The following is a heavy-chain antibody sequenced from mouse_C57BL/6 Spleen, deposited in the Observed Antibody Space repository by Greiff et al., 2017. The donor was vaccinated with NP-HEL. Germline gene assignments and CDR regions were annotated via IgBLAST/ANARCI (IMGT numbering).Heavy chain of an antibody. D-gene: IGHD1-1*01. CDR1: GYSFTGYY. V-gene: IGHV1-31*01. CDR2: ISPYNGVS. CDR3: ARDYGSSEGYFDV. J-gene: IGHJ1*03. Sequence: EVQLQQSGPELVKPGASVKISCKASGYSFTGYYMNWVKQSHGNILDWIGYISPYNGVSSYNQKFKGKATLTVDKSSSTAYMELRSLTSEDSAVYYGARDYGSSEGYFDVWGTGTTVTVSS.